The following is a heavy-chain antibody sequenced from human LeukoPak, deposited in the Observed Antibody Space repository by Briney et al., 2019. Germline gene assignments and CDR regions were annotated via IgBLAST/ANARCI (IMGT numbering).Heavy chain of an antibody. Sequence: PSETLSLTCAVYGGSFSGYYWSWIRQPPGEGLEWIGEINHSGSTNYNTSLKSRVTISVDTSKNQLSLKLSSVTAADTAVYYCARWAQIPATLVYYFDYWGQGTLVTVSS. V-gene: IGHV4-34*01. CDR2: INHSGST. D-gene: IGHD4-23*01. J-gene: IGHJ4*02. CDR1: GGSFSGYY. CDR3: ARWAQIPATLVYYFDY.